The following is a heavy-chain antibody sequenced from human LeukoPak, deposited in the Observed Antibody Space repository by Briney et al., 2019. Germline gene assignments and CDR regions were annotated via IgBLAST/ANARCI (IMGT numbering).Heavy chain of an antibody. V-gene: IGHV3-48*01. CDR2: ISSSSSII. Sequence: GGSLRLSCAASGFTSNTYSMNWVRQALGKGLEWVSYISYISSSSSIIYYADSVKGRFTISRDSAKNSLYLQMNSLRAEDTAVYYCARDLNAFDIWGQGTMVTVSS. CDR3: ARDLNAFDI. CDR1: GFTSNTYS. J-gene: IGHJ3*02.